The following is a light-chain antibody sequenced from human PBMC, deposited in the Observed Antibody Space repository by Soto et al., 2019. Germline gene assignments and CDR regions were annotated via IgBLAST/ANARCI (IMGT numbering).Light chain of an antibody. V-gene: IGKV1-17*01. J-gene: IGKJ1*01. CDR3: QQYDSYSWT. Sequence: DIQMTQSPSSLSASVGDRVTISCRASQGIGNALGWYQQKPGKAPNLLIYDVSSLESGVPSRFSGSGSGTEVILTISSLQPDDFATYYCQQYDSYSWTFGQGTKVDIK. CDR2: DVS. CDR1: QGIGNA.